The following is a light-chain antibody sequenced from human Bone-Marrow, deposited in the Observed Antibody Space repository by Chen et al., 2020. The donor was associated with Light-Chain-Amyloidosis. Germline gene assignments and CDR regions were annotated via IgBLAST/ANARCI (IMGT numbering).Light chain of an antibody. Sequence: SYVLTQPSSVSVAPGQTATIACGGNNIGSTSVHGYQQTPGQAPLLVVYDDRDRPSGIPERLSGSNSGNTATLTISRVEAGDEADYYCQVWDRSSDRPVFGGRTKLTVL. J-gene: IGLJ3*02. CDR1: NIGSTS. V-gene: IGLV3-21*02. CDR2: DDR. CDR3: QVWDRSSDRPV.